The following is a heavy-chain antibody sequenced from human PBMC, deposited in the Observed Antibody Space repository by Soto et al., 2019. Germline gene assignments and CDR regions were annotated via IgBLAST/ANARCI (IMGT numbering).Heavy chain of an antibody. D-gene: IGHD4-17*01. CDR2: IIPIFGTA. J-gene: IGHJ4*02. V-gene: IGHV1-69*13. CDR1: GGTFSSYA. CDR3: ARIFPGTTVTPKLFYY. Sequence: SVKVSCKASGGTFSSYAISWVRQAPGQGLEWMGGIIPIFGTANYAQKFQGRVTITADESTSTAYMELSSLRSEDTAVYYCARIFPGTTVTPKLFYYWAQGTLVPVSS.